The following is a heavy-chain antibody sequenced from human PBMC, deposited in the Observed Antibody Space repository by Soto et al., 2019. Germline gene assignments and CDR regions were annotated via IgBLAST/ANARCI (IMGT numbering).Heavy chain of an antibody. CDR2: ISAYNGNT. J-gene: IGHJ5*02. D-gene: IGHD3-3*01. CDR1: GYTFTSYG. Sequence: ASVKVSCKASGYTFTSYGISWVRQAPGQGLEWMGWISAYNGNTNYAQKLQGRVTMTTDTSTSTAYMELRSLRSDDTAVYYCARTSLTIFGVAIIGWFDPWGQGTLVTVSS. CDR3: ARTSLTIFGVAIIGWFDP. V-gene: IGHV1-18*04.